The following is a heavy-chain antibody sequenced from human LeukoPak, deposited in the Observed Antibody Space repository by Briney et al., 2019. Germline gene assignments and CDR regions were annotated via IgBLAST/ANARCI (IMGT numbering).Heavy chain of an antibody. Sequence: GGSLRLSCVASGSTFSSYAMNWVRQAPGKGLEWVSVISGSGGTTYYADSVKGRFTISRDNSKNTLYLQMNSLRAEDTAVYYCAKDRESYRVFDYWGQGTLVTVSS. J-gene: IGHJ4*02. CDR1: GSTFSSYA. D-gene: IGHD1-26*01. CDR3: AKDRESYRVFDY. V-gene: IGHV3-23*01. CDR2: ISGSGGTT.